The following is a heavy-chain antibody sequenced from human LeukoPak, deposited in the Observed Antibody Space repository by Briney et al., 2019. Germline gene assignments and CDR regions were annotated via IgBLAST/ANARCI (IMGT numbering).Heavy chain of an antibody. CDR3: LRDHYTYSHQKSGPTSAL. Sequence: GASLRLSCAASGYSYKTYAMTGVRDAPLRGLVGISELCDSGGNPFYPNSRKGRFAISRENAKNLVYLQMNNLTAAEPPVYFCLRDHYTYSHQKSGPTSALWGEGTLVTVSS. CDR2: LCDSGGNP. J-gene: IGHJ4*02. CDR1: GYSYKTYA. D-gene: IGHD1-26*01. V-gene: IGHV3-23*01.